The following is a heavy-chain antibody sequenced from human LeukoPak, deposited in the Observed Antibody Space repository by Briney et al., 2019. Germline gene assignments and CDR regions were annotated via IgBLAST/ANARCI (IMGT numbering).Heavy chain of an antibody. D-gene: IGHD3-16*01. CDR1: GFTFSSYA. J-gene: IGHJ4*02. V-gene: IGHV3-23*01. Sequence: GGSLRLSCAASGFTFSSYAMSWVRQAPGKGLEWVSAISGSGGSTYYADSVKGRFAISRDNSKNTLYLQMNSLRAEDTAVYYCAKDGWALSRRYDWGQGTLVTVSS. CDR3: AKDGWALSRRYD. CDR2: ISGSGGST.